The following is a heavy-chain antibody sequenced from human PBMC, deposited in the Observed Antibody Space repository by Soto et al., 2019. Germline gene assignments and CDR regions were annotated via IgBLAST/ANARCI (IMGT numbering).Heavy chain of an antibody. Sequence: SSETLSLTCAVYGGSFSGYYWSWIRQPPGKGLEWIGEINHSGSTNYNPSLKSRVTISVDTSKNQFSLKLSSVTAADTAVYYCARGGYDSSGYYYVYWGQGTLVTVSS. J-gene: IGHJ4*02. CDR3: ARGGYDSSGYYYVY. CDR1: GGSFSGYY. CDR2: INHSGST. D-gene: IGHD3-22*01. V-gene: IGHV4-34*01.